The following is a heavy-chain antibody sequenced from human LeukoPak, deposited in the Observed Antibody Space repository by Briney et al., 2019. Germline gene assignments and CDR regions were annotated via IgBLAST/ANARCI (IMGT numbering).Heavy chain of an antibody. Sequence: SQTLSLTCAVSGGSISSGGYSWSWIRQPPGKGLEWIGYIYHSGSTYYNPSLKSRVTISVDRSKNQFSLKLSSVTAADTAVYYCAGGRTMEGYNYDFDYWGQGTLVTVSS. CDR2: IYHSGST. J-gene: IGHJ4*02. D-gene: IGHD5-12*01. CDR3: AGGRTMEGYNYDFDY. V-gene: IGHV4-30-2*01. CDR1: GGSISSGGYS.